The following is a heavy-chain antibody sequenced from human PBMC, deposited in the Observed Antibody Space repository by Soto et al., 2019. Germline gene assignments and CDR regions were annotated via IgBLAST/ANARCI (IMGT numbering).Heavy chain of an antibody. CDR1: GYTFTGYY. Sequence: QVQLVQSGAEVKKPGASVKVSCKASGYTFTGYYMHWVRQAPGQGLEWMGWINPNSGGTNYAQKFQGRVTMTRDTSSSTAYMELSRLRSDDTAVYYCARGIVVVPAASYYYYGMDVWVQGTTVTVSS. CDR3: ARGIVVVPAASYYYYGMDV. CDR2: INPNSGGT. J-gene: IGHJ6*02. D-gene: IGHD2-2*01. V-gene: IGHV1-2*02.